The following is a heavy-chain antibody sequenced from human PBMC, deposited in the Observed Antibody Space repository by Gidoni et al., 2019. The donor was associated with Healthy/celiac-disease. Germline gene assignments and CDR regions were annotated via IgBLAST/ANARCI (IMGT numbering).Heavy chain of an antibody. J-gene: IGHJ4*02. CDR1: GGSFSGYY. CDR2: INHSGST. V-gene: IGHV4-34*01. CDR3: ARVTYCGGDCQDFDY. D-gene: IGHD2-21*02. Sequence: QVQLQQWGAGLLKPSETLSLTCAVYGGSFSGYYWSWIRQPPGKGLEWIGEINHSGSTNYNPSLKSRVTISVDTSKNQFSLKLSSVTAADTAVYYCARVTYCGGDCQDFDYWGQGTLVTVSS.